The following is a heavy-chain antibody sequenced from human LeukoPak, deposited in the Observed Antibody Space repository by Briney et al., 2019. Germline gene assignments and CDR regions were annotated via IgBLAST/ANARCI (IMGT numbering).Heavy chain of an antibody. D-gene: IGHD3-3*01. CDR2: IYYSGST. J-gene: IGHJ5*02. V-gene: IGHV4-59*01. CDR3: ARAVRFLEWLSPGSWFDP. Sequence: SETLSLTCTVSGGSISSYYWSWIRQPPGKGLEWIGYIYYSGSTNYNPSLKSRVTISVDTSKNQFSLKLSSVTAADTAVYYCARAVRFLEWLSPGSWFDPWGQGTLVTVSS. CDR1: GGSISSYY.